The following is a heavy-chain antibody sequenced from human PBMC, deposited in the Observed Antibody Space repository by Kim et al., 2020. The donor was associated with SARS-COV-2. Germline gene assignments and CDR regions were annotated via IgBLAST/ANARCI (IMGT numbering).Heavy chain of an antibody. J-gene: IGHJ4*02. CDR2: IYHSGST. CDR1: GGSISSGGYS. V-gene: IGHV4-30-2*01. CDR3: ARGYYGSGRIDY. D-gene: IGHD3-10*01. Sequence: SETLSLTCAVSGGSISSGGYSWSWIRQPPGKGLEWIGYIYHSGSTYYNPSLKSRVTISVDRSKNQFSLKLSSVTAADTAVYYCARGYYGSGRIDYWGQGTLVTVSS.